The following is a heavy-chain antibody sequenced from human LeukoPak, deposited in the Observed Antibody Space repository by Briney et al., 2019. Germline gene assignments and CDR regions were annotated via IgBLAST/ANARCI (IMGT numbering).Heavy chain of an antibody. CDR1: GFPFSSYA. V-gene: IGHV3-21*01. CDR2: ISSSSSYI. Sequence: GGSLRLSCAASGFPFSSYAMSWVRQTPGTGLEWVSSISSSSSYIYYADSVKGRFTISRDNAKNSLYLQMNSLRAEDTAVYYCARVVASSGTLDYWGQGTLVTVSS. CDR3: ARVVASSGTLDY. J-gene: IGHJ4*02. D-gene: IGHD3-22*01.